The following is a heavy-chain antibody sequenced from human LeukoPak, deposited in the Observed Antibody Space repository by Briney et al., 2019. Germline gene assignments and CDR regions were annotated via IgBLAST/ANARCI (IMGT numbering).Heavy chain of an antibody. CDR1: GGSISSYY. Sequence: SETLSLTCTVSGGSISSYYWSWIRQPPGKGLEWIGYIYYSGSTNYNPSLKSRVTISVDTSKNQFSLKLSSVTAADTAVYYCARAVGAAATAWGQGTLVTVSS. CDR2: IYYSGST. CDR3: ARAVGAAATA. D-gene: IGHD6-13*01. V-gene: IGHV4-59*01. J-gene: IGHJ4*02.